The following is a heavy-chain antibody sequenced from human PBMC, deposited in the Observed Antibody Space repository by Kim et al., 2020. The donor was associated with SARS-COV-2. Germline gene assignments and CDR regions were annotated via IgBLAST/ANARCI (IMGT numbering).Heavy chain of an antibody. CDR2: TYYRSKWYN. J-gene: IGHJ5*02. D-gene: IGHD3-10*01. Sequence: SQTLSLTCAISGDSVSGNSAAWNWIRQSPSRGLEWLGRTYYRSKWYNEYALSVKSRININLDTSKNQFSLQLSSVTPEDTAVYYCAREVLELRNCLGSWGQGTLVTVSS. CDR3: AREVLELRNCLGS. CDR1: GDSVSGNSAA. V-gene: IGHV6-1*01.